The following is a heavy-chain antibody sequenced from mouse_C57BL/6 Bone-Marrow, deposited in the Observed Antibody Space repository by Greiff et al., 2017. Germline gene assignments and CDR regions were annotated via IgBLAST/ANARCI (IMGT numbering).Heavy chain of an antibody. CDR3: ARSWYYYGSRDY. Sequence: EVQLQQSGPVLVKPGASVKMSCKASGYTFTDYYMNWVKQSHGKSLEWIGVINPYNGGTSYNQKFKGKATLTVDKSSSTAYMELNSLTSEDSAVYYCARSWYYYGSRDYWGQGTTLTVSS. J-gene: IGHJ2*01. V-gene: IGHV1-19*01. CDR2: INPYNGGT. CDR1: GYTFTDYY. D-gene: IGHD1-1*01.